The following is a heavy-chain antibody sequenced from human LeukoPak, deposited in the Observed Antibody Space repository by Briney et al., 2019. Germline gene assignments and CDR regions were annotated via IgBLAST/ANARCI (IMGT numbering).Heavy chain of an antibody. CDR1: GVSIRSHY. V-gene: IGHV4-59*11. J-gene: IGHJ4*02. CDR2: ISYSGST. Sequence: PSGTLSLTCTVSGVSIRSHYWIWIRQPPGKGLEGIGHISYSGSTNYNPSLKSRVTISVDTSKNQFSLSLSSVTAADTAVYYCARDGEGDEGWDYWGQGTLVTVSS. D-gene: IGHD7-27*01. CDR3: ARDGEGDEGWDY.